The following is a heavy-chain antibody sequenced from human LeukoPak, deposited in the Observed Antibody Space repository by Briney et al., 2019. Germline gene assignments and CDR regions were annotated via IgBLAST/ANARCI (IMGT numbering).Heavy chain of an antibody. CDR3: ARGLGYSYGYGIDY. J-gene: IGHJ4*02. CDR2: IWFDGSNT. V-gene: IGHV3-33*08. D-gene: IGHD5-18*01. Sequence: GGSLRLSCAASGFTFDDYAMHWVRQAPGKGPEWVAIIWFDGSNTYYAESVEGRFTISRDNSKNTLYLQMNSLRAEDTAVYSCARGLGYSYGYGIDYWGQGTLVIASS. CDR1: GFTFDDYA.